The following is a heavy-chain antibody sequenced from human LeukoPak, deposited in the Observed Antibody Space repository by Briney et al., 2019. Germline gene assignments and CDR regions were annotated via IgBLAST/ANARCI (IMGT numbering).Heavy chain of an antibody. D-gene: IGHD3-22*01. Sequence: PGGSLRLSCAASGFTFSSFDMHWVRQAPGKGLVWVSRINSDGNSTSYADSVKGRFTISRDNAKNTLYLQMNSLRAEDTAVYYCARDVWRSGYPASWGQGTLVTVSS. CDR2: INSDGNST. J-gene: IGHJ4*02. CDR3: ARDVWRSGYPAS. V-gene: IGHV3-74*01. CDR1: GFTFSSFD.